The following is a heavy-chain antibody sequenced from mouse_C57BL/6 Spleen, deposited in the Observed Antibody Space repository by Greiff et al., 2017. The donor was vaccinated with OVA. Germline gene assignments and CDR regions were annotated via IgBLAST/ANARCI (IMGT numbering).Heavy chain of an antibody. V-gene: IGHV1-64*01. Sequence: QVQLQQPGAELVKPGASVKLSCKASGYTFTSYWMHWVKQRPGQGLEWIGMIHPNSGSTNYNEKFKSKATLTVDKSSSTAYMQLSSLTSEDSAVYYGARAYYDYDEAWFAYWGQGTLVTVSA. CDR2: IHPNSGST. D-gene: IGHD2-4*01. CDR1: GYTFTSYW. J-gene: IGHJ3*01. CDR3: ARAYYDYDEAWFAY.